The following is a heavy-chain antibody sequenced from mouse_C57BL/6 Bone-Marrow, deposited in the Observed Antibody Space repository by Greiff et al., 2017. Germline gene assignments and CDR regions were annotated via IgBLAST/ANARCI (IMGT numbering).Heavy chain of an antibody. CDR2: ISYDGSN. V-gene: IGHV3-6*01. CDR3: ARDPDYYGSSIDY. CDR1: GYSITSGYY. J-gene: IGHJ2*01. D-gene: IGHD1-1*01. Sequence: EVKLQESGPGLVKPSQSLSLTCSVTGYSITSGYYWNWIRQFPGNKLEWMGYISYDGSNNYNPSLKNRISITRDTSKNQFFLKLNSVTTEDTATYYCARDPDYYGSSIDYWGQGTTLTVSS.